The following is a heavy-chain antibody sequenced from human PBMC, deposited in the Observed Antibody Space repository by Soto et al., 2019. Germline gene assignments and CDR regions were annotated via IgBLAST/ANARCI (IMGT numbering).Heavy chain of an antibody. D-gene: IGHD6-19*01. Sequence: PRVSPXLSCVPSEFNFSDYYMTWIRQAPGKGLEWVSYISTTGRPLYYSDSVKGRFSISRDNTKNSLFLQMNSLGTEDSAIYYCASVSKQWLAQSLWGLGTLVTVSS. CDR2: ISTTGRPL. V-gene: IGHV3-11*01. CDR1: EFNFSDYY. CDR3: ASVSKQWLAQSL. J-gene: IGHJ4*02.